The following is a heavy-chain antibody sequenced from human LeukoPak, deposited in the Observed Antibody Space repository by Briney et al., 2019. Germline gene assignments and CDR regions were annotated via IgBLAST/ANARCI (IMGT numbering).Heavy chain of an antibody. CDR2: ISESDGST. CDR3: AKDISQGYTFGSIEEDY. D-gene: IGHD5-18*01. CDR1: GSTFSRYA. J-gene: IGHJ4*02. V-gene: IGHV3-23*01. Sequence: GGSLRLSCAASGSTFSRYAMSWVRQAPGKGLEWLSAISESDGSTYYADSVKGRFTISRDNSKNTLYLQMNSLGADDTAIYFCAKDISQGYTFGSIEEDYWGQGTLVTVSS.